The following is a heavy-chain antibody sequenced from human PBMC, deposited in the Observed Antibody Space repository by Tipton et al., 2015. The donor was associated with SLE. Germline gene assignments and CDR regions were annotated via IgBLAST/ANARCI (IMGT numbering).Heavy chain of an antibody. J-gene: IGHJ4*02. CDR2: IWYDGSNK. CDR1: GFTFSIYG. D-gene: IGHD1-1*01. Sequence: SLRLSCAASGFTFSIYGMHWVRQAPGKGLEWVAVIWYDGSNKYYADSVKGRFTISRDNSKNTLYLQMNSLRAEDTGVYYCATSPLAVFDWGQGTLVTVSS. CDR3: ATSPLAVFD. V-gene: IGHV3-33*01.